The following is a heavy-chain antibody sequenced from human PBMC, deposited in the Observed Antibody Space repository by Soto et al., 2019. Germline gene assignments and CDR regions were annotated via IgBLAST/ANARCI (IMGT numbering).Heavy chain of an antibody. V-gene: IGHV3-74*01. D-gene: IGHD4-4*01. Sequence: PGPSLRLSCAASGFTFSSYWMHWLRQAPGKGLVWVSRINSDGSSTSYADSVKGRFTISRDNAKNTLYLQMNSLRAEDTAVYYCVRDRYSNPTLYFDYWGQGTLVTVSS. CDR1: GFTFSSYW. CDR3: VRDRYSNPTLYFDY. J-gene: IGHJ4*02. CDR2: INSDGSST.